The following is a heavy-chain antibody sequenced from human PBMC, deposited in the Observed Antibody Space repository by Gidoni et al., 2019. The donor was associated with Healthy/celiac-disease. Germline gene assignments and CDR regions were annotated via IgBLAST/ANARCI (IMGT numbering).Heavy chain of an antibody. CDR1: GFTFRSYG. CDR3: ARDGEEAAAGQLLIDY. J-gene: IGHJ4*02. Sequence: QVQLVESGGGVVQPGRSLRLSCAASGFTFRSYGMPWVRQAPGKGLEWVAVIWYDGSNKYYADAVKGRFTSSRDNSKNTLYLQMNSLRAEDTAVYYCARDGEEAAAGQLLIDYWGQGTLVTVSS. CDR2: IWYDGSNK. D-gene: IGHD6-13*01. V-gene: IGHV3-33*01.